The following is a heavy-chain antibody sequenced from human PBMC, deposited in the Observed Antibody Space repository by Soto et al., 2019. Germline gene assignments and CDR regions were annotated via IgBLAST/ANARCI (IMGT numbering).Heavy chain of an antibody. Sequence: QVHLQESGPGLVKPSQTLALTCTVSGGSISSGGYYWYWVRQHPEKGLEWIGFIYYSGTTYYNPSHKCRVTMTVDTSKNQCSLKLRSVTAADTAVYYCAGRDVDTTLVGNDYWGQGSLVVVSS. J-gene: IGHJ4*02. CDR2: IYYSGTT. V-gene: IGHV4-31*03. CDR3: AGRDVDTTLVGNDY. CDR1: GGSISSGGYY. D-gene: IGHD5-18*01.